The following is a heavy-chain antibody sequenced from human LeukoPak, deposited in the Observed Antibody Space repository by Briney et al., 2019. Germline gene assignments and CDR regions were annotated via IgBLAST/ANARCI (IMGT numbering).Heavy chain of an antibody. Sequence: SETLSLTCAVSGGSISSGGYSWSWIRQPPGKGLEWIGYIYHSGSTYYNPSLKSRVTISVDTSKNQFSLKLSSVTAADTAVYYCARVARRVAVAGTLDYWGQGTLVTVSS. J-gene: IGHJ4*02. CDR1: GGSISSGGYS. CDR3: ARVARRVAVAGTLDY. D-gene: IGHD6-19*01. CDR2: IYHSGST. V-gene: IGHV4-30-2*01.